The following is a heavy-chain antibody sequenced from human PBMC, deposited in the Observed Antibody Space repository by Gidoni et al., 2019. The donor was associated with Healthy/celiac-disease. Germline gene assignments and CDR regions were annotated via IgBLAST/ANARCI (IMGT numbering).Heavy chain of an antibody. V-gene: IGHV4-34*01. J-gene: IGHJ4*02. Sequence: QVQLQQWGAGLLKPSDTLSLTCAVYGGSFRGYYWSWIRQPPGKGLEWIGEINHSRSTNYNPSLKSRVTISVDTSKNQFSLKLSSVTAADTAVYYCAGRITMVRGVDYWGQGTLVTVSS. D-gene: IGHD3-10*01. CDR3: AGRITMVRGVDY. CDR2: INHSRST. CDR1: GGSFRGYY.